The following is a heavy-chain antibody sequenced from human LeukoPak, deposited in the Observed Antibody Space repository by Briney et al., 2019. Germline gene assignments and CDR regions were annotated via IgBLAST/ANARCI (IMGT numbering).Heavy chain of an antibody. D-gene: IGHD3-3*01. CDR1: GGSMSPYH. J-gene: IGHJ4*02. CDR2: IYYSGST. CDR3: AKYDFWSGYYGY. V-gene: IGHV4-59*01. Sequence: PSETLSLTCTVSGGSMSPYHWGWIRQPPGKGLEWTGYIYYSGSTNYNPSLKSRVTISVDTSKSQFSLKLTSVTAADTAVYYCAKYDFWSGYYGYWGQGTLVTVSS.